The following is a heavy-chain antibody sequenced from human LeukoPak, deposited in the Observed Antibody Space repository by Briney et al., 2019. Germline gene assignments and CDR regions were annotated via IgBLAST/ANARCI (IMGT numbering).Heavy chain of an antibody. V-gene: IGHV4-34*01. Sequence: PSETLSLTCTVSGGSISSYYWSWIRQPPGKGLEWIGEINHSGSTNYNPSLKSRVTISVDTSKNQFSLKLSSVTAADTAVYYCARGARSAHSGSYYEGDWGQGTLVTVSS. J-gene: IGHJ4*02. D-gene: IGHD1-26*01. CDR1: GGSISSYY. CDR2: INHSGST. CDR3: ARGARSAHSGSYYEGD.